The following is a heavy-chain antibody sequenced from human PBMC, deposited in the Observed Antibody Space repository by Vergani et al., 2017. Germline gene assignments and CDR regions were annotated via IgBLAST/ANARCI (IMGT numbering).Heavy chain of an antibody. D-gene: IGHD2/OR15-2a*01. CDR3: ARNRNRYYSMDG. J-gene: IGHJ6*02. CDR1: GYSLSTSGMC. Sequence: QVTLRESDPALVKPTQTLTLTCTFSGYSLSTSGMCANWIRQPPGKALEWLARIDWVDDKYYSTSLKTRLTISKDTSKNQVVLIMTNRDPVDTATYYCARNRNRYYSMDGWGRGATVAVSS. CDR2: IDWVDDK. V-gene: IGHV2-70*15.